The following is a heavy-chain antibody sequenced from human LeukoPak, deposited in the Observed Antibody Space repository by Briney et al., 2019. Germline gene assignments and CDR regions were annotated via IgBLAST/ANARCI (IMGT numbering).Heavy chain of an antibody. J-gene: IGHJ4*02. D-gene: IGHD2-15*01. CDR2: INRDGSEK. CDR3: ARVSCSGGSCYYFDY. Sequence: GGSLRLSCAASGFTFSDHWMHWVRQAPGKGLEWVATINRDGSEKWYLDSVRGRFTISRDKAKNSLYLQMNSLRAEDTAVYYCARVSCSGGSCYYFDYWGQGTLVTVSS. CDR1: GFTFSDHW. V-gene: IGHV3-7*01.